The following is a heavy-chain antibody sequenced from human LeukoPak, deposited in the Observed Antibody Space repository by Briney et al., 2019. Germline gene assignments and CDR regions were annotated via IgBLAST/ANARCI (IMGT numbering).Heavy chain of an antibody. Sequence: PGGSLRLSCAASGFTFSSYWMSWVRQAPGKGLEWVANIKQDGSEKYYVDSVKGRFTISRDNAKNSLYLQMNSLRAEDTAVYYCARGVRGSYGFVYFQHWGQGTLVTVSS. J-gene: IGHJ1*01. CDR3: ARGVRGSYGFVYFQH. V-gene: IGHV3-7*01. D-gene: IGHD5-18*01. CDR1: GFTFSSYW. CDR2: IKQDGSEK.